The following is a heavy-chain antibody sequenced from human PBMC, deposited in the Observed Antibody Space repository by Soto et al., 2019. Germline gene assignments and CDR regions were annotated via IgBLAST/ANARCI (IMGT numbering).Heavy chain of an antibody. J-gene: IGHJ6*02. D-gene: IGHD7-27*01. V-gene: IGHV3-21*01. CDR3: ARRGVVWGGNYGMDV. CDR1: GFTFSSYS. Sequence: PGGSLRLSCAASGFTFSSYSMNWVRQAPGKGLEWVSSISSSSSYIYYADSVKGRFTISRDNAKNSLYLQMNSLRAEDTAVYYCARRGVVWGGNYGMDVWGQGTTVTVSS. CDR2: ISSSSSYI.